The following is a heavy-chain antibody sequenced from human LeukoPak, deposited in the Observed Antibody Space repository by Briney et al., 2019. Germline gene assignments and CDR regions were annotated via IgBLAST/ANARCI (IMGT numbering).Heavy chain of an antibody. J-gene: IGHJ4*02. CDR2: INPNNGDT. D-gene: IGHD7-27*01. Sequence: ASVKVSCKASGYTFTGYYIHWVRQAPGQGLEWMGRINPNNGDTNYAQKFQGRVTMTEDTSTDTAYMELSSLRSEDTAVYYCARAPRNWGFDYWGQGTLVTVSS. CDR1: GYTFTGYY. CDR3: ARAPRNWGFDY. V-gene: IGHV1-2*06.